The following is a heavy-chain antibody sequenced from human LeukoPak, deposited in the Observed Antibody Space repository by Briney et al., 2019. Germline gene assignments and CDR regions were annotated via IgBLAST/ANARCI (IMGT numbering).Heavy chain of an antibody. CDR3: ARVDSSGWYINAFDY. J-gene: IGHJ4*02. CDR1: GGSISSYY. V-gene: IGHV4-59*01. CDR2: IYYSGST. Sequence: SETLSLTCTVSGGSISSYYWSWIRQPPGKGLEWIGYIYYSGSTNYNPSLKSRVTISVDTSKNQFSLKLSSVTAADTAVYYCARVDSSGWYINAFDYWGQGTLVTVSS. D-gene: IGHD6-19*01.